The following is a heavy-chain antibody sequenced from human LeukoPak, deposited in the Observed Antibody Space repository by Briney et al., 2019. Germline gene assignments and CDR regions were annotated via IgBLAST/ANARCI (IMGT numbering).Heavy chain of an antibody. CDR1: GFTFSSYG. V-gene: IGHV3-21*04. CDR3: SRDPRNLDY. Sequence: KPGGSLRLSCAASGFTFSSYGMSWVRQAPGKGLEWVSSISSSGSYIFYADSVKGRFTISRDNAKNSLYLQMNSLRAEDTAVYYCSRDPRNLDYWGQGTLVTVSS. J-gene: IGHJ4*02. D-gene: IGHD1-14*01. CDR2: ISSSGSYI.